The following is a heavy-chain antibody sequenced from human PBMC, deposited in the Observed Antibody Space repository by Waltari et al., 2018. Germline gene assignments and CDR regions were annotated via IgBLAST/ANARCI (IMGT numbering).Heavy chain of an antibody. V-gene: IGHV4-34*01. CDR3: ARVVGSGWYSGRFDP. Sequence: QVQLQQWGAGLLKPSETLSLTCAVYGGSFSGYYWSWIRQPPGKGLEWIGEIKHSGSTNYNPSLKSRVTISVHTSKNQFSLKLSSVTAADTAVYYCARVVGSGWYSGRFDPWGQGTLVTVSS. J-gene: IGHJ5*02. CDR1: GGSFSGYY. CDR2: IKHSGST. D-gene: IGHD6-19*01.